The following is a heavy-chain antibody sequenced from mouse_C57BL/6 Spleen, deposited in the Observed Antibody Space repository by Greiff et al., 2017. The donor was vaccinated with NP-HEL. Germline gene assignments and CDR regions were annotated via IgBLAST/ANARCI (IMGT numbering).Heavy chain of an antibody. Sequence: VQLQQSGAELVKPGASVKLSCKASGYTFTSYWMQWVKQRPGQGLEWIGEIDPSDSYTNYNQKFKGKATLTVDTSSSTAYMQLSSLTSEDSAVYYCARFPTADFDYWGQGTTLTVSS. CDR1: GYTFTSYW. D-gene: IGHD3-2*01. V-gene: IGHV1-50*01. J-gene: IGHJ2*01. CDR3: ARFPTADFDY. CDR2: IDPSDSYT.